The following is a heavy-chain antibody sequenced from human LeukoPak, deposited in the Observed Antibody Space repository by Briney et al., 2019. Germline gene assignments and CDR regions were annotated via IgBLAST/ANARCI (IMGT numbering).Heavy chain of an antibody. J-gene: IGHJ4*02. CDR3: ARAGMWSIVGATRPFDY. V-gene: IGHV1-18*01. CDR1: GYTFTTYG. D-gene: IGHD1-26*01. Sequence: ASVKVSCKASGYTFTTYGISWVRQAPGQGLEWMGWISGYNGNTNYAQKFQGRVTMTTDTSTTTAYMDVRSLRSDDTAVYYCARAGMWSIVGATRPFDYWGQGTLVTVSS. CDR2: ISGYNGNT.